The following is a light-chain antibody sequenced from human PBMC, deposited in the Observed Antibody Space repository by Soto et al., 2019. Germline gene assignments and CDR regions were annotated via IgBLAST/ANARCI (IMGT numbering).Light chain of an antibody. CDR1: ESLSYF. CDR3: QQRSNWRYT. J-gene: IGKJ2*01. Sequence: EIVLTQSPATLSVSPGERVTLSCRASESLSYFLAWYQHKPGQSPRLLIYGVSTRVAGVPSRFSGSGSGTDFTLTISSLEPEDFAVYYCQQRSNWRYTFGQGTKLEIK. V-gene: IGKV3-11*01. CDR2: GVS.